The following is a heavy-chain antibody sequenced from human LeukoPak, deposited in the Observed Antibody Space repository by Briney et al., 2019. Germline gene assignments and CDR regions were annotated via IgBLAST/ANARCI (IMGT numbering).Heavy chain of an antibody. V-gene: IGHV3-23*01. Sequence: GGSLRLSCAASGFTFSSYAMSWVRQAPGKGLEWVSAIRDSGSSTHYADSVKGRFTTSRDNSKNTLFLQMNSLRAEDTAIYYCAKYGPQDSGSSHFDYWGRGALVTVSS. CDR1: GFTFSSYA. CDR3: AKYGPQDSGSSHFDY. J-gene: IGHJ4*02. CDR2: IRDSGSST. D-gene: IGHD1-26*01.